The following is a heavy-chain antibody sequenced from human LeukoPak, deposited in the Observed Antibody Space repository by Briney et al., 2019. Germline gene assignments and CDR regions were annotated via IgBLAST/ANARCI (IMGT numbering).Heavy chain of an antibody. CDR2: IPSNRGNI. V-gene: IGHV3-9*01. CDR1: GFIFDDYP. J-gene: IGHJ4*02. Sequence: GGSLRLSCAASGFIFDDYPMHWVRQTPGKGLEWVSGIPSNRGNIGYADSVKGRFTISRDNAKNSLYLQMNSLRPEDTALYYCAKDLGYDVLTGQAPFDYWGQGTLVTVSS. CDR3: AKDLGYDVLTGQAPFDY. D-gene: IGHD3-9*01.